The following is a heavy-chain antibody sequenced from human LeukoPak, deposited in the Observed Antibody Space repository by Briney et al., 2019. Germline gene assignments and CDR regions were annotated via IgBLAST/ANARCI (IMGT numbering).Heavy chain of an antibody. Sequence: PGGSLRLSCAASGFTFGSYGMHWVRQAPGKGLEWVAVISSDESHKYHEDSVKGRFTISRDNSKNTLYLQMNSLRAEDTAVYYCAKRRDYYDSSGYYQAFDYWGQGTLVTVSS. CDR2: ISSDESHK. V-gene: IGHV3-30*18. CDR3: AKRRDYYDSSGYYQAFDY. CDR1: GFTFGSYG. D-gene: IGHD3-22*01. J-gene: IGHJ4*02.